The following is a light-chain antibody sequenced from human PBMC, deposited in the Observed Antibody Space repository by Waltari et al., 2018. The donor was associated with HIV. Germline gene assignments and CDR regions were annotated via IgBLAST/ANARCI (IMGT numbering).Light chain of an antibody. CDR3: CSFARSSTWV. J-gene: IGLJ3*02. V-gene: IGLV2-23*02. CDR2: EVN. CDR1: SSNIGSYNL. Sequence: QSALTQPASGQSITISCTGTSSNIGSYNLVSWYQQHPGKAPQLMVYEVNKRTAGISNRFSGAKSGNTASLTISGLQAEDEADYYCCSFARSSTWVFGGGTKLSVL.